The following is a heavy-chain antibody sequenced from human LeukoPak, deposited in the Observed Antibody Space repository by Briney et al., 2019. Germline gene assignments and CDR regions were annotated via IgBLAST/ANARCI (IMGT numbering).Heavy chain of an antibody. CDR3: VRDVTRGGL. V-gene: IGHV1-2*02. Sequence: ASVKVSCKASGYTFTSYDINWVRQAPGQGLEWMGWINPKSDDIKYAQKFQGRVTMTRDTSISTAYMELSRLISDDTAVYYCVRDVTRGGLWGQGTLVTVSS. CDR1: GYTFTSYD. D-gene: IGHD3-16*01. CDR2: INPKSDDI. J-gene: IGHJ4*02.